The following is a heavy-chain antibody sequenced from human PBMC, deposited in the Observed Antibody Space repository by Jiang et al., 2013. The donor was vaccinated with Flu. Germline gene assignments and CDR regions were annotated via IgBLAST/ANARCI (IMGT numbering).Heavy chain of an antibody. V-gene: IGHV1-2*06. CDR3: ARVRRGRSGNWFDP. CDR2: INLTVVA. D-gene: IGHD3-3*01. CDR1: GYTFTGYY. Sequence: QLVESGAEVKKPGASVKVSCKASGYTFTGYYMHWVRQAPGQGLEWMGRINLTVVAQTMHRSFRGRVTMTRDTSISTAYMELSRLRSDDTAVYYCARVRRGRSGNWFDPWGQGTLVTVSS. J-gene: IGHJ5*02.